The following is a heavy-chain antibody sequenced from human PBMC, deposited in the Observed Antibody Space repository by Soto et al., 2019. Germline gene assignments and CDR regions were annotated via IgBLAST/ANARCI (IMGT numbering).Heavy chain of an antibody. Sequence: EVQLVESGGGLVKPGGSLRLSCAASGFTFSSYSMNWVRQAPGKGLEWVSSISSSSSYIYYADSVKGRFTISRDNAKNSLYLQMNTRRAEDTAVYYCARGGEQWPNPDGYFDYWGQGTLVTVCS. CDR1: GFTFSSYS. V-gene: IGHV3-21*01. CDR3: ARGGEQWPNPDGYFDY. D-gene: IGHD6-19*01. CDR2: ISSSSSYI. J-gene: IGHJ4*02.